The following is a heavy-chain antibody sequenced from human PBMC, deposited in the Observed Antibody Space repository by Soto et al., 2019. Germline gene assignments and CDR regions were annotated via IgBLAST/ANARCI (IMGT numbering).Heavy chain of an antibody. CDR2: INSDGSST. J-gene: IGHJ4*02. D-gene: IGHD2-15*01. Sequence: EVQLVESGGGLVQPGGSLRLCCAASGFTFSSYWTHWVRQAPGKGLVWVSRINSDGSSTFYADSVKGRFTISRDNAKNTVYLQMNSLRAEDTAVYYCASHLYCSGGSCFDYWGQGTLVTVSS. CDR1: GFTFSSYW. CDR3: ASHLYCSGGSCFDY. V-gene: IGHV3-74*01.